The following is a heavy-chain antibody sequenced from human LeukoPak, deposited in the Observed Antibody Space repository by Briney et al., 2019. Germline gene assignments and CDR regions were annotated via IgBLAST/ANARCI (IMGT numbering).Heavy chain of an antibody. J-gene: IGHJ6*04. CDR2: IDPSDSYT. Sequence: GGSLQISCKGSGYSFTSYWISWVRQVPGKGLEWMGRIDPSDSYTNYSPSFQGHVTISADKSISTAYLQWSSLKASDTAMYYCARHARYGSGRTNYGMDVWGKGTTVTVSS. V-gene: IGHV5-10-1*01. D-gene: IGHD3-10*01. CDR1: GYSFTSYW. CDR3: ARHARYGSGRTNYGMDV.